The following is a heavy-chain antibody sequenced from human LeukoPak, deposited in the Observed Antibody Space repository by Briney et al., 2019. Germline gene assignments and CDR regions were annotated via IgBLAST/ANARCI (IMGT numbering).Heavy chain of an antibody. CDR2: ISSSSSTI. D-gene: IGHD6-13*01. CDR3: ARDRTFIAAAVNWFDP. V-gene: IGHV3-48*04. Sequence: GGSLRLSCAASGFTVSNDFMNWVRQAPGKGLEWVSYISSSSSTIYYADSVKGRFTISRDNAKNSLYLQMNSLRAEDTAVYYCARDRTFIAAAVNWFDPWGQGTLVTVSS. J-gene: IGHJ5*02. CDR1: GFTVSNDF.